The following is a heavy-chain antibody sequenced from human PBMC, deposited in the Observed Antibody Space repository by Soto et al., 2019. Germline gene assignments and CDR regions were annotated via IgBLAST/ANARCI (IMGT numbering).Heavy chain of an antibody. CDR1: GGSISSSSYY. Sequence: QLQLQESGPGLVKPSETLSLTCTVSGGSISSSSYYWGWIRQPPGKGLEWIGSIYYSGSTYYNPSLKSRVTISVDTSKNQFSLKLSSVTAADTAVYYCARQDIVVVTAIGYWGQGTLVTVSS. D-gene: IGHD2-21*02. J-gene: IGHJ4*02. V-gene: IGHV4-39*01. CDR3: ARQDIVVVTAIGY. CDR2: IYYSGST.